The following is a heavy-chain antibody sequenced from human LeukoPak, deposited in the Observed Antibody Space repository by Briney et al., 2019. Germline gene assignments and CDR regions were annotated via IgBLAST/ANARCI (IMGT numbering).Heavy chain of an antibody. V-gene: IGHV3-33*01. J-gene: IGHJ3*02. CDR3: ARSYDTLDAFDI. CDR2: IWYDGSNK. CDR1: GFTFSSYG. D-gene: IGHD3-9*01. Sequence: GGSLRLSCAASGFTFSSYGMHWVRQAPGKGLEWVAVIWYDGSNKYYADSVKGRFTISRDNSKNTLYLQMNSLRAEDTAVCYCARSYDTLDAFDIWGQGTMVTVSS.